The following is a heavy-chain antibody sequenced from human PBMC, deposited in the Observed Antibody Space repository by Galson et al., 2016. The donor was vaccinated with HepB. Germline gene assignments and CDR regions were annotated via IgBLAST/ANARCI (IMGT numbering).Heavy chain of an antibody. J-gene: IGHJ4*02. CDR3: ARDGVPNYDFWTGCYYFDH. CDR2: IWGDGSNR. Sequence: SLRLSCAASGFTFNDYGMHWVRQAPGKGLEWVAVIWGDGSNRYYGDSVRGRFTISRDNARKTLYLQMDRLRPEDTAVYFCARDGVPNYDFWTGCYYFDHWGQGNLVTVSS. V-gene: IGHV3-33*01. CDR1: GFTFNDYG. D-gene: IGHD3-3*01.